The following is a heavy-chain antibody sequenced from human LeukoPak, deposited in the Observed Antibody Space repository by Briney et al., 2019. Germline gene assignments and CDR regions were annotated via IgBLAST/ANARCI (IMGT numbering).Heavy chain of an antibody. CDR2: ISGGGDKA. D-gene: IGHD6-19*01. Sequence: PGGSLRLSCAASGFTFTTYAINWVRQAPGKGLEWVSGISGGGDKAYYADSVNGRFTISRDNSKNTVSLQMSSLRAEDTALYYCAKGLALAGTGGGFDAWGQGTRVAVSS. J-gene: IGHJ3*01. CDR1: GFTFTTYA. CDR3: AKGLALAGTGGGFDA. V-gene: IGHV3-23*01.